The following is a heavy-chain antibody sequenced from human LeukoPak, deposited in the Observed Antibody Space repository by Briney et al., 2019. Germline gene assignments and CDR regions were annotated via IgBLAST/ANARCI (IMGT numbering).Heavy chain of an antibody. CDR1: GFSFRSFG. V-gene: IGHV3-30*02. Sequence: PGGSLRLSCAASGFSFRSFGIHWVRQAPGKGLEWVAFIRYDGSNKYYADSVKGRFTISRDNSKNTLYLQMNSLRAEDTAVYYCAKSLSSSWPSFDYWGQGTLVTVSS. CDR3: AKSLSSSWPSFDY. CDR2: IRYDGSNK. J-gene: IGHJ4*02. D-gene: IGHD6-13*01.